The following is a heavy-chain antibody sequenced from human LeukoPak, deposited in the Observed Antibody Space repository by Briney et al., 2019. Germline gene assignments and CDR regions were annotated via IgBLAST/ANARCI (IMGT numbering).Heavy chain of an antibody. CDR2: IYYSGST. D-gene: IGHD6-19*01. CDR1: GGSISSGSYY. J-gene: IGHJ6*03. V-gene: IGHV4-61*01. CDR3: ARAGYNSGWYLRYYYYMDV. Sequence: PSETLSLTCTVSGGSISSGSYYWSWIRQPPGKGLEWIGYIYYSGSTNYNPSLKSRVTISVDTSKNQFSLKLSSVTAADTAVYYCARAGYNSGWYLRYYYYMDVWGKGTTVTISS.